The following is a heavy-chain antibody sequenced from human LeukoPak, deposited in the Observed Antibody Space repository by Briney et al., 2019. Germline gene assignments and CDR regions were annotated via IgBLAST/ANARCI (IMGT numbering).Heavy chain of an antibody. CDR3: ARGDAYNYDYYGMDV. D-gene: IGHD5-24*01. CDR1: GGTFTSYA. CDR2: IIPILGIA. Sequence: ASVKVSCKASGGTFTSYAISWVRQAPGQGLEWMGRIIPILGIANYAQKFQGRVTITADTSTSTAYMELSSLRSEETAVYYCARGDAYNYDYYGMDVWGQGTTVTVSS. J-gene: IGHJ6*02. V-gene: IGHV1-69*04.